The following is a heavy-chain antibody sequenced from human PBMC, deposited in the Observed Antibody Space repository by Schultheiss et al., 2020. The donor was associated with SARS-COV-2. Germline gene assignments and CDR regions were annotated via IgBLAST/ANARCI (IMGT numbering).Heavy chain of an antibody. CDR2: ISSSGTTI. D-gene: IGHD6-6*01. V-gene: IGHV3-11*01. Sequence: GGSLRLSCAASGFSFSDYYMKWVSQAPGKGLEWVSFISSSGTTIKYADSVKGRFTISRDNSKNTLYLQMNSLRAEDTAVYYCARNDASSSSAFDIWGQGTMVTVSS. J-gene: IGHJ3*02. CDR1: GFSFSDYY. CDR3: ARNDASSSSAFDI.